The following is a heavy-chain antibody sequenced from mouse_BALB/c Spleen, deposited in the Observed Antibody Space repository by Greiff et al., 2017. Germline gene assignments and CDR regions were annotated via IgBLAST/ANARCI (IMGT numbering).Heavy chain of an antibody. J-gene: IGHJ1*01. CDR3: ARSDYYGRGGYFDV. V-gene: IGHV14-3*02. D-gene: IGHD1-1*01. CDR2: IDPANGNT. Sequence: EVKLQQSGAELVKPGASVKLSCTASGFNIKDTYMHWVKQRPEQGLEWIGRIDPANGNTKYDPKFQGKATITADTSSNTAYLQLSSLTSEDTAVYDSARSDYYGRGGYFDVWGAGTTVTVSS. CDR1: GFNIKDTY.